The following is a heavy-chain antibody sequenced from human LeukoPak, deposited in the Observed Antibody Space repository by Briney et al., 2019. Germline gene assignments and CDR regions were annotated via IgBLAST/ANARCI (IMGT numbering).Heavy chain of an antibody. CDR2: IYTSGST. V-gene: IGHV4-39*07. D-gene: IGHD4-17*01. CDR1: GGSISSSSYY. CDR3: ATYYGDYEEY. J-gene: IGHJ4*02. Sequence: SETLSLTCTVSGGSISSSSYYWGWIRQPPGKGLEWIGRIYTSGSTYYNPSLKSRVTISVDTSKNQFSLKLSSVTAADTAVYYCATYYGDYEEYWGQGTLVTVSS.